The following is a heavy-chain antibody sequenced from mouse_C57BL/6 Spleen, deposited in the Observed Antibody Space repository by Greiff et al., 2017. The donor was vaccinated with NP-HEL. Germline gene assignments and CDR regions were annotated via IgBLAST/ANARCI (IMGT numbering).Heavy chain of an antibody. V-gene: IGHV5-9*01. J-gene: IGHJ2*01. D-gene: IGHD1-1*01. CDR3: ARITTVVATEDYFDY. CDR1: GFTFSSYT. Sequence: EVQRVESGGGLVKPGGSLKLSCAASGFTFSSYTMSWVRQTPEKRLEWVATISGGGGNTYYPDSVKGRFTISRDNAKNTLYLQMSSLRSEDTALYYCARITTVVATEDYFDYWGQGTTLTVSS. CDR2: ISGGGGNT.